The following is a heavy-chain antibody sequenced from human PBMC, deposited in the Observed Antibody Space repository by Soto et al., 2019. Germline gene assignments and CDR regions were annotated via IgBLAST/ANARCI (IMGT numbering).Heavy chain of an antibody. J-gene: IGHJ5*02. CDR2: IIPIFDAV. Sequence: QVQLVQSGAEVKKPGSSVKVSCKASGGTFSNYAISWVRQAPGQGLEWMGGIIPIFDAVSYAQKFQGRVTITADESTSTAYMELSSLRSEDTAVYFCARDPSYYYDSDGYYLANWFDPWGQGTLVTVSS. CDR1: GGTFSNYA. CDR3: ARDPSYYYDSDGYYLANWFDP. D-gene: IGHD3-22*01. V-gene: IGHV1-69*01.